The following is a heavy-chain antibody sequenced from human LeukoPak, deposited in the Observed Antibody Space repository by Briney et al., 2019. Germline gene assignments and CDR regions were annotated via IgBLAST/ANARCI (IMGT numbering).Heavy chain of an antibody. D-gene: IGHD2-2*01. J-gene: IGHJ4*02. CDR1: GYTFTGYY. Sequence: VASVKVSCKASGYTFTGYYMHWVRQAPGQGLEWMGWINPNSGGTNYAQKFQGRVTMTRDTSISTAYMELSRLRSDDTAVYYCTSSYCSSTSCHAIFDYWGQGTLVTVSS. CDR2: INPNSGGT. CDR3: TSSYCSSTSCHAIFDY. V-gene: IGHV1-2*02.